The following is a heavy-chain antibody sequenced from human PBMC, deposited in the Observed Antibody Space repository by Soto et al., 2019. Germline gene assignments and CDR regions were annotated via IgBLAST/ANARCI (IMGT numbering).Heavy chain of an antibody. Sequence: EVQLVESGGGLVQPGGSLRLSCAASGFTFSSYEMNWVRQAPGKGLEWVSYISSSGSTIYYADSVKGRFTISRDNAKNSLYLQMNSLRAEDTAVYYCAREPLAIFGVVIRGGMDVWGQGTTVTVSS. CDR2: ISSSGSTI. CDR1: GFTFSSYE. J-gene: IGHJ6*02. D-gene: IGHD3-3*01. V-gene: IGHV3-48*03. CDR3: AREPLAIFGVVIRGGMDV.